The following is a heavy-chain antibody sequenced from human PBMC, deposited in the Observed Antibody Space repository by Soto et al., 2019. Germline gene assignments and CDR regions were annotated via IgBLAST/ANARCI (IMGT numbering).Heavy chain of an antibody. CDR3: ASDYYDSSGYYGMDV. V-gene: IGHV4-30-2*01. Sequence: SETLSLTCAVSGGSISSGGYSWSWIRQPPGKGLEWIGYIYHSGSTYYNPSPKSRVTISVDRSKNQFSLKLSSVTAADTAVYYCASDYYDSSGYYGMDVWGQGTTVTVSS. CDR1: GGSISSGGYS. CDR2: IYHSGST. D-gene: IGHD3-22*01. J-gene: IGHJ6*02.